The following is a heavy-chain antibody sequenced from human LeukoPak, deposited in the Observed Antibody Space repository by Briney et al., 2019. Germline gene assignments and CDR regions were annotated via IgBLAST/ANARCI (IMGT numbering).Heavy chain of an antibody. Sequence: PGGSLRLSCTASGFPFSCPWMTWVPQAPGKGLEGVANIREEGTQQNYVAPETSRHTISRVHATNSLFLQLSNLRDDGTAIYYWARHVGISFWGQGTLVTVSA. CDR1: GFPFSCPW. CDR3: ARHVGISF. D-gene: IGHD7-27*01. V-gene: IGHV3-7*01. J-gene: IGHJ4*02. CDR2: IREEGTQQ.